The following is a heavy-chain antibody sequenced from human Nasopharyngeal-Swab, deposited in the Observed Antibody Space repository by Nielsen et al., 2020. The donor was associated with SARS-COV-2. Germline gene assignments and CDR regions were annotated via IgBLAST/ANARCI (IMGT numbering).Heavy chain of an antibody. CDR1: AFTFSSYA. CDR3: AKDGLGDYSVNWFDP. CDR2: ISGSGGST. J-gene: IGHJ5*02. Sequence: GESLKISCAASAFTFSSYAMSWVRQAPGKGLEWVSAISGSGGSTYYADSVKGRFTISRDNSKNTLYLQMNSLRAEDTAVYYCAKDGLGDYSVNWFDPWGQGTLVTVSS. V-gene: IGHV3-23*01. D-gene: IGHD4-11*01.